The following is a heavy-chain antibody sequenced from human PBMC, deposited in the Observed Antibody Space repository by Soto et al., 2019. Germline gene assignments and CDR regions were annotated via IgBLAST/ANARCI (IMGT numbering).Heavy chain of an antibody. CDR1: GGTFSSYA. J-gene: IGHJ4*02. Sequence: QVQLVQSGAEVKKPGSSVKVSCKASGGTFSSYAISWVRQAPGQGLEWMGGIIPIFGTANYAQKFQGRVTIYAGRTTRTGYMELSSLRSEDKAVYYCGRGLEGDTCYLGQGTLVTVSS. D-gene: IGHD3-16*01. CDR2: IIPIFGTA. CDR3: GRGLEGDTCY. V-gene: IGHV1-69*05.